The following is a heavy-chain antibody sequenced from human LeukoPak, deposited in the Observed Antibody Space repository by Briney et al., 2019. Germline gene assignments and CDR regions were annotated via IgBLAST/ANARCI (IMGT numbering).Heavy chain of an antibody. CDR2: FYHGGST. CDR1: GYSISTGYY. J-gene: IGHJ6*03. CDR3: AFGWGFGEFYYMDV. Sequence: SETLSLTCTVSGYSISTGYYWDWIRQPPGKGLEWIGTFYHGGSTYYNPSLKSRVTISVDTSKNQFSLKLSSVTAADTAVYYCAFGWGFGEFYYMDVWGKGTTVSISS. D-gene: IGHD3-10*01. V-gene: IGHV4-38-2*02.